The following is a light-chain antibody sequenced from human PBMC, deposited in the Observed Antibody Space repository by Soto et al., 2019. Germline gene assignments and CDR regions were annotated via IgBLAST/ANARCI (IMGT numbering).Light chain of an antibody. CDR3: QQCGAPPFT. Sequence: EIVLTQSPGTLSLSPGERATLSCRASEAISSNCLVWYQVKSGRAPRLLIHSASIRATDIPDRVSGGGSGTHFSLTITRLQREAFEVYYCQQCGAPPFTFGPGTKVPIK. CDR2: SAS. CDR1: EAISSNC. V-gene: IGKV3-20*01. J-gene: IGKJ3*01.